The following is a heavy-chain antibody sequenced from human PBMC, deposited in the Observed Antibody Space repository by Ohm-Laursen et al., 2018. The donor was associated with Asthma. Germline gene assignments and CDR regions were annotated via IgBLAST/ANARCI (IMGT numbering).Heavy chain of an antibody. J-gene: IGHJ4*02. CDR2: LSYDGHNK. V-gene: IGHV3-30*03. D-gene: IGHD6-19*01. CDR3: VRGSWYGSTSDAY. CDR1: GFIFSDYD. Sequence: SLRLSCAASGFIFSDYDMHWVRQAPGKGLEWLATLSYDGHNKHYAESLRGRFFISGDSSENTVELQMNSLRGEDTAVYYCVRGSWYGSTSDAYWGQGTLVTVSS.